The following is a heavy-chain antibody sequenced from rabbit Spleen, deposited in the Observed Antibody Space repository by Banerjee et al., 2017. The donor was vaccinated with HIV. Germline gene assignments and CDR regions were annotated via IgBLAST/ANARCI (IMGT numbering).Heavy chain of an antibody. D-gene: IGHD8-1*01. CDR3: ARDTGSSFSSYGMDL. V-gene: IGHV1S40*01. Sequence: QSLEESGGDLVKPEGSLTLTCKASGFSFSSSYYLCWVRQAPGKGLEWIGCIYAGSGGFTYYANWAKGRFSCSKTSSTTVTLQMTSLTVADTATYFCARDTGSSFSSYGMDLWGPGTLVTVS. J-gene: IGHJ6*01. CDR2: IYAGSGGFT. CDR1: GFSFSSSYY.